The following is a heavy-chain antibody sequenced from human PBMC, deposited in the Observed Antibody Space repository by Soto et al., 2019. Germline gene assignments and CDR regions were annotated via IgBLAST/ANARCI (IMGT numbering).Heavy chain of an antibody. V-gene: IGHV1-18*01. CDR1: GYSFTNYG. D-gene: IGHD5-18*01. J-gene: IGHJ4*02. CDR3: APHTLDTGMPSGY. Sequence: ASVKVSCKASGYSFTNYGVSWGRQAPGQGLEWMGWIGGYKGNTNYAQKLQGRVTLTTDTSTSTAYMELRSLRSDDTAVYYCAPHTLDTGMPSGYWGQGTLVTVSS. CDR2: IGGYKGNT.